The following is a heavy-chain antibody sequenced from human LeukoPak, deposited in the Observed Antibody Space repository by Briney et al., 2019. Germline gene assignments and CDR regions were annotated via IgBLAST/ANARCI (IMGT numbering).Heavy chain of an antibody. CDR2: ITSGGGST. J-gene: IGHJ4*02. D-gene: IGHD2-2*01. CDR1: GFTFSSYA. CDR3: AKDVGRNQLLSVY. Sequence: GGSLRLSCAASGFTFSSYAMSWVRQAPGKGLEWVSTITSGGGSTYYADSVKGRFTISRDNSKNTLYLQMNSLRAEDTAVYYCAKDVGRNQLLSVYWGQGTLVTVSS. V-gene: IGHV3-23*01.